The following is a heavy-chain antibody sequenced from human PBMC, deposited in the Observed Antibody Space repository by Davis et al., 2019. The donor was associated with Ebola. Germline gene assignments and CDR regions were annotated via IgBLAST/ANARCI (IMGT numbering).Heavy chain of an antibody. J-gene: IGHJ5*02. V-gene: IGHV4-39*01. CDR3: ARHVNTIGRYVWFNA. D-gene: IGHD3-10*02. Sequence: MPSETLSLTCTVSGGSISSNNYYWGWIRQPPGKGLEWIGNIYYSGSTYYKPSLKSRVTISVDTSKNQFSLKLSSVTAADTAVYFCARHVNTIGRYVWFNAWGQGTQVIVSS. CDR1: GGSISSNNYY. CDR2: IYYSGST.